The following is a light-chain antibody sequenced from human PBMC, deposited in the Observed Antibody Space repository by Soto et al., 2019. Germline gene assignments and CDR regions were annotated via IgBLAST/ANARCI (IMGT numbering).Light chain of an antibody. CDR2: EVT. CDR1: SSDVGGYNF. Sequence: QSALTQPASVSGSTRQSITSSCTRTSSDVGGYNFVSWYQQYPGKAPKLIIYEVTDRPSGVSNRFSGSKSGSTASLTISGLQAEDEADYYCSSYTRRNTLAFGGGTKLTVL. V-gene: IGLV2-14*01. CDR3: SSYTRRNTLA. J-gene: IGLJ2*01.